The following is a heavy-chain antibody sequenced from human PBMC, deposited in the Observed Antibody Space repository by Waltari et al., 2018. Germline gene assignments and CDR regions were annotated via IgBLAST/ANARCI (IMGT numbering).Heavy chain of an antibody. D-gene: IGHD5-12*01. J-gene: IGHJ3*02. Sequence: EVQLVQSGAEVKKPGESLKISWKGSGYSFTTYWIGWGRQMTRKGLEGVGIIYPGDSDTRYSPSFQGQVTISADKSISTAYLQWSSLKASDTAMYYCARRGGIVATDDAFDIWGQGTMVTVSS. CDR2: IYPGDSDT. V-gene: IGHV5-51*01. CDR1: GYSFTTYW. CDR3: ARRGGIVATDDAFDI.